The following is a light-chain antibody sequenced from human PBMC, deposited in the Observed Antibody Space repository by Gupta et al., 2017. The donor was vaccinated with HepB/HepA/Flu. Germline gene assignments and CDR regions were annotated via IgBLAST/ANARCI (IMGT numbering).Light chain of an antibody. Sequence: SSELTQDPAVSVALGQTVSITCQGDSLRSDYASWYQQKPGQAPLIVIYGKNNRPSGIPDRFSGSSSGNTASLTITGAQAEDEADYYCNSRDSSGNNLYVFGTGTKVTVL. CDR2: GKN. J-gene: IGLJ1*01. CDR3: NSRDSSGNNLYV. V-gene: IGLV3-19*01. CDR1: SLRSDY.